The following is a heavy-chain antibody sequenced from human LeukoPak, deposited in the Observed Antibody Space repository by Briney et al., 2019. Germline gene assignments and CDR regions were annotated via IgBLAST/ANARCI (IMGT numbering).Heavy chain of an antibody. CDR3: ARVRGYSSGYYNDY. Sequence: EGSLRLSCAASGFTFDDYGMSWVRQAPGKGLEWVSGINWNGGSTGYADSVKGRFTISRDNAKNSLYLQMNSLRAEDTALYYCARVRGYSSGYYNDYWGQGTLVTVSS. CDR1: GFTFDDYG. J-gene: IGHJ4*02. V-gene: IGHV3-20*04. D-gene: IGHD3-22*01. CDR2: INWNGGST.